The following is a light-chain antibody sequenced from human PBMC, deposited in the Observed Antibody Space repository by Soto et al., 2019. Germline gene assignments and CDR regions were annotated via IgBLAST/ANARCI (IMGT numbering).Light chain of an antibody. Sequence: QSVLTQPASVSGSPGQSITISCTGTISDVGGHNSVSWYRQDPGKAPKLMIYDVSNRPSGVSDRFSGSKSGNTASLTISGLQIEDEADYYCSSFTSSVTYVYGTGTKVTVL. CDR1: ISDVGGHNS. CDR2: DVS. J-gene: IGLJ1*01. V-gene: IGLV2-14*01. CDR3: SSFTSSVTYV.